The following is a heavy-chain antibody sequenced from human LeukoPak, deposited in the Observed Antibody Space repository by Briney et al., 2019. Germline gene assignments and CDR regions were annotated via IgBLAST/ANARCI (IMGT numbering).Heavy chain of an antibody. CDR3: AKDLRIAAAGRVSDY. V-gene: IGHV3-53*01. CDR2: IYSGGST. Sequence: PGGSLRLSCAASDFTGSSNYMSWVRQAPGKGLEWVSVIYSGGSTYYADSVKGRFTVSRDDSENTLYLQMNSLRAEDTAVYYCAKDLRIAAAGRVSDYWGQGTLVTVSS. D-gene: IGHD6-13*01. CDR1: DFTGSSNY. J-gene: IGHJ4*02.